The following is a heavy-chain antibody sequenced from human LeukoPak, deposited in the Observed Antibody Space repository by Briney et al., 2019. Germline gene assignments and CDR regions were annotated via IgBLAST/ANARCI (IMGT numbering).Heavy chain of an antibody. V-gene: IGHV3-23*01. CDR1: GFTFSSHA. D-gene: IGHD5-18*01. CDR2: ISADSYYT. CDR3: ANFVDTSMGGNDY. Sequence: GGSLRLSCAASGFTFSSHAMSWVRQAPGKGLEWVSAISADSYYTYYADSVQGRFTISRDNSKNTLYLQVNSLRAEDTALYYCANFVDTSMGGNDYWGQGTLVTVSS. J-gene: IGHJ4*02.